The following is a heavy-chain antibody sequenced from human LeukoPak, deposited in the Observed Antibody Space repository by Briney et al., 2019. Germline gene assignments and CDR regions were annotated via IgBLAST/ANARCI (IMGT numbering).Heavy chain of an antibody. V-gene: IGHV7-4-1*01. J-gene: IGHJ4*02. CDR3: ASLGLPMPD. D-gene: IGHD2-2*01. CDR1: GYTFTSYA. Sequence: ASVKVSCNASGYTFTSYAINWVRQVPGQGLEGMGWINTNTVNPTYAQGFTGRFVFSFDTSVSTAYLQICSVKAEDTAVYYCASLGLPMPDWGQGTLVTVSS. CDR2: INTNTVNP.